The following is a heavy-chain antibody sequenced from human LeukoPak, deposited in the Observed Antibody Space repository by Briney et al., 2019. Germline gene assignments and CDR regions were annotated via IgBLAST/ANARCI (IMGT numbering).Heavy chain of an antibody. Sequence: ASVKVSCKASGGTFSSYAISRVRQAPGQGLEWMGGIIPIFGTANYAQKFRGRVTITADESTSTAYMELSSLRSEDTAVYYCARDKKSGWDAFDIWGQGTMVTVSS. CDR1: GGTFSSYA. D-gene: IGHD3-22*01. CDR2: IIPIFGTA. V-gene: IGHV1-69*13. CDR3: ARDKKSGWDAFDI. J-gene: IGHJ3*02.